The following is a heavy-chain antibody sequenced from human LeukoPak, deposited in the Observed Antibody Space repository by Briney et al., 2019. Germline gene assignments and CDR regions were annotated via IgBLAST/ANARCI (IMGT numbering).Heavy chain of an antibody. CDR2: IIPIFGTA. J-gene: IGHJ5*02. V-gene: IGHV1-69*13. D-gene: IGHD6-13*01. Sequence: ASVKVSCKASGGTFSSYAISWVRQAPGQGLEWMGGIIPIFGTANYAQKFQGRVTITADESTSTAYMELSSLRSEDTAVYYCARGGSSWYDGESTANNWFDPRGQGTLVTVSS. CDR3: ARGGSSWYDGESTANNWFDP. CDR1: GGTFSSYA.